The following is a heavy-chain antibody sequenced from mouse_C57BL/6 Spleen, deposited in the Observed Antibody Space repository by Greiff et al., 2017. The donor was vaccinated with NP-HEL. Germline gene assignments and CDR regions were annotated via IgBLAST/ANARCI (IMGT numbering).Heavy chain of an antibody. J-gene: IGHJ2*01. CDR3: ASYYGNPYYFDY. D-gene: IGHD2-1*01. Sequence: EVQLQQSGAELVKPGASVKLSCTASGFNIKDYYMHWVKQRPEQGLEWIGRIDPEDGETKYAPKFPGTATITADTSSNTAYLQLSSLTSEDTAVYYCASYYGNPYYFDYWGQGTTLTVSS. CDR2: IDPEDGET. V-gene: IGHV14-2*01. CDR1: GFNIKDYY.